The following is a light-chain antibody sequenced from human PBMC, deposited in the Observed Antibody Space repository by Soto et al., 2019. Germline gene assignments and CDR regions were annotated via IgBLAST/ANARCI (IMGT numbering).Light chain of an antibody. CDR1: RSNIGADYD. V-gene: IGLV1-40*01. J-gene: IGLJ2*01. CDR2: SNI. Sequence: QSVLTQPPSVSGAPGQRVTISCTGSRSNIGADYDVHWYQHLPGTAPKLLIYSNINRPSGVPDRFSGSKSGTSASLAITGLQAEDEADYYCQSYDSSLSGPLFGGGTKLTVL. CDR3: QSYDSSLSGPL.